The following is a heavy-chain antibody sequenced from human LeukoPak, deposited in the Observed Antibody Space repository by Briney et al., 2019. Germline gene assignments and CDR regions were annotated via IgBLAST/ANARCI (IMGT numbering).Heavy chain of an antibody. J-gene: IGHJ5*02. V-gene: IGHV4-59*01. D-gene: IGHD6-6*01. CDR1: GGFISSYY. CDR3: ARVYSSSSFWFDP. Sequence: PSETLSLTCTVSGGFISSYYWSWIRQPPGKGLEWIGYIYYSGSTNYNPSLKSRVTISVDTSKNQFSLKLSSVTAADTAVYYCARVYSSSSFWFDPWGQGTLVTVSS. CDR2: IYYSGST.